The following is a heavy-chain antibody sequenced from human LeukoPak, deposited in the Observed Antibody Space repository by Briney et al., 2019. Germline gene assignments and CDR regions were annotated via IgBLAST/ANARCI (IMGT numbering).Heavy chain of an antibody. V-gene: IGHV4-61*02. Sequence: PSETLSLTCTVSGGSISSGSYYWSWIRQPAGKGLEWIGRIYTSGSTNYNPSLKSRVTISVDTSKNQFSLKLSSVTAADTAVYYCARDNGGLQFDYWGQGTLVTVSS. CDR3: ARDNGGLQFDY. J-gene: IGHJ4*02. D-gene: IGHD3-10*01. CDR1: GGSISSGSYY. CDR2: IYTSGST.